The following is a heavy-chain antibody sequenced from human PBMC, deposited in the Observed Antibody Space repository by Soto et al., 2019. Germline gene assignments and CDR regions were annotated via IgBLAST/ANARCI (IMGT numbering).Heavy chain of an antibody. CDR1: GYSFTSYW. J-gene: IGHJ2*01. CDR2: IYPGDSDT. V-gene: IGHV5-51*03. Sequence: EVQLVQSGAEVKKPGESLKISCKGSGYSFTSYWIGWVRQMPGKGLEWMGIIYPGDSDTRYSPSFQGQVTISADKSIXTAYLQWSSLKASDTAMYYCARYPYGDNEARYFDLWGRGTLVTVSS. CDR3: ARYPYGDNEARYFDL. D-gene: IGHD4-17*01.